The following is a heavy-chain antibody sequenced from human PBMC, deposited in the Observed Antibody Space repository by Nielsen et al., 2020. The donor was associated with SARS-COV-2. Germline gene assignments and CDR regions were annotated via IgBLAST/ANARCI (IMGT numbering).Heavy chain of an antibody. Sequence: SETLSLTCTVSGGSITSYEHYWSWIRQPPGKGLEWIGYIYYAGNTYYNPSLESRLTISVDTSKNQFSLKLRSVTAADTAQYYCARDRQGYNYYYGMDVWGQGTTVTVSS. CDR2: IYYAGNT. D-gene: IGHD5-18*01. V-gene: IGHV4-30-4*01. J-gene: IGHJ6*02. CDR1: GGSITSYEHY. CDR3: ARDRQGYNYYYGMDV.